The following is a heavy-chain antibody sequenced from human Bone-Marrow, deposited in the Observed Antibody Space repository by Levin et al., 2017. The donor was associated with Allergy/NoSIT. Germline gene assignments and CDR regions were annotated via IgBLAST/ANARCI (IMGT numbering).Heavy chain of an antibody. CDR3: ARAVRYSSSWYRALSNWFDP. D-gene: IGHD6-13*01. CDR2: INPNSGGT. Sequence: ASVKVSCKASGYTFTGYYMHWVRQAPGQGLEWMGWINPNSGGTNYAQKFQGWVTMTRDTSISTAYMELSRLRSDDTAVYYCARAVRYSSSWYRALSNWFDPWGQGTLVTVSS. CDR1: GYTFTGYY. V-gene: IGHV1-2*04. J-gene: IGHJ5*02.